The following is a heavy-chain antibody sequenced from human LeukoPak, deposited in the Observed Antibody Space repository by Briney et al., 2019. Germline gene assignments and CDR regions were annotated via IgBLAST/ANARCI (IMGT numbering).Heavy chain of an antibody. Sequence: GGSLRLSCAASGFTFSSYSMNWVRQAPGKGLEWVSYISSSSSTIYYADSVKGRFTISRDNAKNSLYLQMNSLRAEDTAVYYCARGGARWEQWYYFDYWGQGTLVTVSS. CDR3: ARGGARWEQWYYFDY. D-gene: IGHD1-26*01. CDR2: ISSSSSTI. J-gene: IGHJ4*02. CDR1: GFTFSSYS. V-gene: IGHV3-48*01.